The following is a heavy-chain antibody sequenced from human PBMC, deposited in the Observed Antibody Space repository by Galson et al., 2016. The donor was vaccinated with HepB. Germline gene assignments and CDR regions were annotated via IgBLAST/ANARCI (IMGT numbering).Heavy chain of an antibody. J-gene: IGHJ6*02. CDR1: GLTFSSYA. CDR3: ARNDYLTPYYYYGMDV. CDR2: ISYGGRNK. Sequence: SLRLSCAASGLTFSSYAMHWVRQAPGKGLEWLAVISYGGRNKYYADSVKGRFTVSRDDSKNTLYLQMNSLRPEDTAVYYCARNDYLTPYYYYGMDVWGQGTTVTVSS. V-gene: IGHV3-30-3*01. D-gene: IGHD4-11*01.